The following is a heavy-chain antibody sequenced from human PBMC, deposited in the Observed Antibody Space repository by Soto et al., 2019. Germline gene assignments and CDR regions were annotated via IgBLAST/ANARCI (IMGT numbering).Heavy chain of an antibody. CDR1: EVSFSNYW. J-gene: IGHJ4*02. CDR3: AREYGNSILRLDY. CDR2: LNGDGSSA. Sequence: CAVSEVSFSNYWMHRVSQNPGKGPVWVSRLNGDGSSAAYADFVEGRFTISRDNVNNMLYLHMKSLRADDTAMFFCAREYGNSILRLDYWGQGTLVSVSS. V-gene: IGHV3-74*01. D-gene: IGHD3-10*01.